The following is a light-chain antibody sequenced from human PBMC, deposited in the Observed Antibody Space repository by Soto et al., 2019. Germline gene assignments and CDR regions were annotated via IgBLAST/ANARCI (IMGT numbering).Light chain of an antibody. CDR2: AAS. CDR1: QSISSY. Sequence: DIQMTPSPSSLYASVGARVTITCRASQSISSYLNWYQQKPGKAPTLLIYAASSLQSGVPSRFSGSGSGTDVTLTISSLQPEDFATYYCQQSYSTPWTFGQGTKVEIK. J-gene: IGKJ1*01. CDR3: QQSYSTPWT. V-gene: IGKV1-39*01.